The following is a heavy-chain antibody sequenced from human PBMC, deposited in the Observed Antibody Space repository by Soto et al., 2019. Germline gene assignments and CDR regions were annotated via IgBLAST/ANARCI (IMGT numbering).Heavy chain of an antibody. D-gene: IGHD3-22*01. V-gene: IGHV4-30-2*01. J-gene: IGHJ4*02. Sequence: QLQLQESGSGLVKPSQTMSLTCAVSGCSISSGGYSWSWSRQPPGTGREWIGYISHSGSTYYNPSPGSLVTTSVDRSTTQSPPKLRSVTAAETDVYSCARGAPVVNDYWDQGTLVTVSS. CDR3: ARGAPVVNDY. CDR2: ISHSGST. CDR1: GCSISSGGYS.